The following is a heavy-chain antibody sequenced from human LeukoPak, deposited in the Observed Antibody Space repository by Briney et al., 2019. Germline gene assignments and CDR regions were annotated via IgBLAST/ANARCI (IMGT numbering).Heavy chain of an antibody. CDR2: ISSSSSYT. D-gene: IGHD3-22*01. CDR3: LSGYYFDY. V-gene: IGHV3-11*03. CDR1: GFTFSDYY. Sequence: GGSLRLSCAASGFTFSDYYMSWIRQAPGKGLEWVSYISSSSSYTNYADSVKGRFTISRDNSKNTLYLQMNSLRAEDTAVYYALSGYYFDYWGQGTLVTVSS. J-gene: IGHJ4*02.